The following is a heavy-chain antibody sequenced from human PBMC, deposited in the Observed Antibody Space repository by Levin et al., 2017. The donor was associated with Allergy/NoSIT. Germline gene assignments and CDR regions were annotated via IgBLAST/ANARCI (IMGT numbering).Heavy chain of an antibody. CDR2: ISYDGSNK. J-gene: IGHJ5*02. D-gene: IGHD5-18*01. Sequence: GGSLRLSCAASGFTFSSYGMHWVRQAPGKGLEWVAVISYDGSNKYYADSVKGRFTISRDNSKNTLYLQMNSLRAEDTAVYYCAKDTAMVLWFDPWGQGTLVTVSS. CDR3: AKDTAMVLWFDP. CDR1: GFTFSSYG. V-gene: IGHV3-30*18.